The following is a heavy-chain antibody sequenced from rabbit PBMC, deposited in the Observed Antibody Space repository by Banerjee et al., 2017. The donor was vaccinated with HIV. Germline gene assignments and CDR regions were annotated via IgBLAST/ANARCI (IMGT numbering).Heavy chain of an antibody. D-gene: IGHD8-1*01. Sequence: QLEESGGGLVQPGGSLKLSCKASGLDFSRYFMSWVRQAPGKGLEWIGWISSGGSIYYASWVNGRLTISANNAQNTVDLQMNSLTAADTATYFCARDPGSSLDLWGQGTLVTVS. J-gene: IGHJ4*01. CDR1: GLDFSRYF. CDR2: ISSGGSI. CDR3: ARDPGSSLDL. V-gene: IGHV1S7*01.